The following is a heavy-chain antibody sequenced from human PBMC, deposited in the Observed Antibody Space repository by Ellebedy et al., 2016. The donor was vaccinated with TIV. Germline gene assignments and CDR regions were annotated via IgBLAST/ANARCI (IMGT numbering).Heavy chain of an antibody. Sequence: GGSLRLSCAASGFTFSSYGMHWVRQAPGKGLEWVAVIWYDGSNKYYSDSVKGRFTISRDNSKNTLYLQMNILRAEDTAVYYCARDTGITIFGVVKYDMDVWGQGTTVTVSS. J-gene: IGHJ6*02. CDR1: GFTFSSYG. D-gene: IGHD3-3*01. CDR2: IWYDGSNK. V-gene: IGHV3-33*01. CDR3: ARDTGITIFGVVKYDMDV.